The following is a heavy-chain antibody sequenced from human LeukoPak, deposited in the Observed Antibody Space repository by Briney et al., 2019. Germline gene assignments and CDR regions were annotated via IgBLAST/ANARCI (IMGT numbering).Heavy chain of an antibody. V-gene: IGHV4-61*02. D-gene: IGHD2-15*01. CDR3: ARDRGYCSGGSCYNPYYDYYYMDV. CDR2: IYTSGST. CDR1: GGSISSRSYY. J-gene: IGHJ6*03. Sequence: PSETLSLTCTVSGGSISSRSYYWSWIRQPAGKGLEWIGRIYTSGSTNYNPSLKSRVTISVDTSKNQFSLKLSSVTAADTAVYYCARDRGYCSGGSCYNPYYDYYYMDVWGKGTTVTISS.